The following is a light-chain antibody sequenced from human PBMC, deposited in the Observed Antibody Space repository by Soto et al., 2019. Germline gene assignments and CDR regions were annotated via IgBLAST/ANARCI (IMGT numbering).Light chain of an antibody. V-gene: IGKV1-33*01. CDR1: QDISNY. CDR3: QQYNNFSPLT. Sequence: DIQLTQSPSSLSASVGDRVTITCQASQDISNYLNWYEQKPGKAPNLLIFDASKLKTGVPSRFSGRGSGTVFPFTISSLQTEDVATYFCQQYNNFSPLTFGGGTNVEIK. J-gene: IGKJ4*01. CDR2: DAS.